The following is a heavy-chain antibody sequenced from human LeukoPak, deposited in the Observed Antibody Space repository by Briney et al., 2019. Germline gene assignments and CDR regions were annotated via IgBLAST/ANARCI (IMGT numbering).Heavy chain of an antibody. J-gene: IGHJ4*02. D-gene: IGHD1-26*01. V-gene: IGHV4-39*01. Sequence: PSETLSLTCTVSGGSISSSIYHWGWIRQPPGKWLEWIGSIYYSGTTYYNPSFKSRVTISVDTSKNQFSLKLSSVTAADTAVYYCARLQDLQYSGSYHFDYWGQGTLVTVSS. CDR3: ARLQDLQYSGSYHFDY. CDR1: GGSISSSIYH. CDR2: IYYSGTT.